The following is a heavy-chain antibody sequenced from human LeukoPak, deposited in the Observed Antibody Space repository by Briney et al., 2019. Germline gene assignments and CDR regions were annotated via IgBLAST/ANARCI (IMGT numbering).Heavy chain of an antibody. Sequence: SETLSLTCAVYGGSFSGYYWSWIRQPPGKGLEWIGEINHSGSTNYNPSLKSRVTISVDTSKNQFSLKLSSVTAADTAVYYCARGTAVADTSDYWGQGTLVTVSS. J-gene: IGHJ4*02. CDR3: ARGTAVADTSDY. CDR1: GGSFSGYY. V-gene: IGHV4-34*01. CDR2: INHSGST. D-gene: IGHD6-19*01.